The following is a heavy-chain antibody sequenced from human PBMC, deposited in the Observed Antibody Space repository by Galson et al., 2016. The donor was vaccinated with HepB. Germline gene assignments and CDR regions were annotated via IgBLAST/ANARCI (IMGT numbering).Heavy chain of an antibody. CDR3: ATSSGRTWSVYLDD. CDR1: GASITDYS. D-gene: IGHD3-3*01. V-gene: IGHV4-59*03. CDR2: ASYSGGA. Sequence: SETLSLTCDISGASITDYSWAWIRQPPGNSLQWIGNASYSGGATYNPSLKSRVAMSTDTSKNQLSLELSSVTPADTAVYFCATSSGRTWSVYLDDWGQGTQVTVSS. J-gene: IGHJ4*02.